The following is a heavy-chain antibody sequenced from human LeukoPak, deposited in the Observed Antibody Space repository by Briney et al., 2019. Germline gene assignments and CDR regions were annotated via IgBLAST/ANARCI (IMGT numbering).Heavy chain of an antibody. CDR3: VREALGRGGFDP. CDR1: GFTFNSYE. CDR2: ISSSGSTI. J-gene: IGHJ5*02. D-gene: IGHD3-10*01. V-gene: IGHV3-48*03. Sequence: GGSLRLSCAVSGFTFNSYEMNWVRQAPGKGLEWVSYISSSGSTIYYADSVKGRFTISRDNAKNSLYLQMNSLRAEDTAVYYCVREALGRGGFDPWGQGTLVTVSS.